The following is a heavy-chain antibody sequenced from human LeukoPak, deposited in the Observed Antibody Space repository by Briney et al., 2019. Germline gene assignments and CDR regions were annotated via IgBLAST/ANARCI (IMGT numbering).Heavy chain of an antibody. CDR1: GGSLSGYY. CDR2: IHHGGTT. V-gene: IGHV4-34*01. CDR3: ARGADYLGP. D-gene: IGHD3-16*01. Sequence: MPSETLSLTCVVSGGSLSGYYSWIRQSPGKELEWIGEIHHGGTTTYNPSLKSRVTILVDTSKNQFSLKLNSVTAADTAVYYCARGADYLGPCGQGTLVTVSS. J-gene: IGHJ5*02.